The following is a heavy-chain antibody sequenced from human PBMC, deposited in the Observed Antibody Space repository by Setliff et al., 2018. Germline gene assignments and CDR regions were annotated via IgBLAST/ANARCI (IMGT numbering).Heavy chain of an antibody. CDR2: INTNTGNP. V-gene: IGHV7-4-1*02. CDR3: ARAWYYNFWSGSQIEY. J-gene: IGHJ4*02. Sequence: GASVKVSCKASGYAFTSYGISWVRQAPGQGLEWMGWINTNTGNPTYAQGFTGRFVFSLDTSVSTAYLQISSLKAEDTAVYYCARAWYYNFWSGSQIEYWGQGTLVTVSS. CDR1: GYAFTSYG. D-gene: IGHD3-3*01.